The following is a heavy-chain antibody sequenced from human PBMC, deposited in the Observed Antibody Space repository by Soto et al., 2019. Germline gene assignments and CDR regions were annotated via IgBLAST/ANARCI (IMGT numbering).Heavy chain of an antibody. D-gene: IGHD1-1*01. CDR2: ISDDGSTA. J-gene: IGHJ4*02. Sequence: GGSLRLSCAVSGFTFSAYWMHWVRQVPGKGLTWVSRISDDGSTATYADSVKGRFVISRDNAKNSLYLEMNTLRVDDSGLYYCARGPRVSSTGTGAHWGRGTLVTVS. V-gene: IGHV3-74*01. CDR1: GFTFSAYW. CDR3: ARGPRVSSTGTGAH.